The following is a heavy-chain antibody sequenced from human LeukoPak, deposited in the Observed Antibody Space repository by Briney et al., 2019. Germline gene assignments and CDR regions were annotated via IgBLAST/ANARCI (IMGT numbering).Heavy chain of an antibody. CDR2: IYHSGST. CDR3: ARDLGLRYSGNPDAFDI. CDR1: GGSISSGGYY. V-gene: IGHV4-30-2*01. Sequence: PSQTLSLTCTVSGGSISSGGYYWSWIRQPPGKGLEWIGYIYHSGSTYYNPSLKSRVTISVDRSKNQFSLKLSSVTAADTAVYYCARDLGLRYSGNPDAFDIWGQGTMVTVSS. D-gene: IGHD1-26*01. J-gene: IGHJ3*02.